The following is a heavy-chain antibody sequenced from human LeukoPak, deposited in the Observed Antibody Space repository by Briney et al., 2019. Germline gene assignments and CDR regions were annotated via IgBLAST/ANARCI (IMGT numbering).Heavy chain of an antibody. V-gene: IGHV4-4*09. CDR2: VYTSGST. CDR1: GGSISGGY. CDR3: AKSYFDYSTYYSYYFNL. Sequence: TSETLSLTCTVSGGSISGGYWSWIRQPPGRGLEWIGYVYTSGSTNYNPSLKSRVTISVDTSKSQFALKLSPVTAADTAVYYCAKSYFDYSTYYSYYFNLWGQGALVTVSS. D-gene: IGHD4-11*01. J-gene: IGHJ4*02.